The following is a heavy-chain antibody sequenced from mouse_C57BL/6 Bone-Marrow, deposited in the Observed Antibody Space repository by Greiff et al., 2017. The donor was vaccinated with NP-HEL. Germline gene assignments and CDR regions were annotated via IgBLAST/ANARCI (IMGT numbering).Heavy chain of an antibody. D-gene: IGHD2-3*01. CDR3: ARLRLLLFAY. J-gene: IGHJ3*01. V-gene: IGHV5-6*02. Sequence: EVKLVESGGDLVKPGGSLKLSCAASGFTFSSYGMSWVRQTPDKRLAWVATISSGGSYTYYLDSVKGGFTISRDNAKNTLCLQMSRLKSDVTAMYYCARLRLLLFAYWGQGTLVTVSA. CDR2: ISSGGSYT. CDR1: GFTFSSYG.